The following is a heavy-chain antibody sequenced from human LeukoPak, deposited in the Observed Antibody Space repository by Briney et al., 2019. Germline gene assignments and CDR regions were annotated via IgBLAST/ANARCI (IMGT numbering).Heavy chain of an antibody. J-gene: IGHJ4*02. CDR1: GGSFSGYY. CDR3: ARGRHIVVVTAIRY. V-gene: IGHV4-34*01. Sequence: NASETLSLTCAVYGGSFSGYYWSWIRQPPGKGLEWIGEINHSGSTNYNPSFKSRVTISVDTSKNQFSLKLSSVTAADTAVYYCARGRHIVVVTAIRYWGQGTLVTVSS. D-gene: IGHD2-21*02. CDR2: INHSGST.